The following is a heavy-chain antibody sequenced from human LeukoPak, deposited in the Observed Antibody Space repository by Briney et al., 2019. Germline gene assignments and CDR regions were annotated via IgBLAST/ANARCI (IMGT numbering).Heavy chain of an antibody. V-gene: IGHV3-7*04. CDR2: IHPEGNEK. J-gene: IGHJ4*02. CDR3: ARGDAFSGDH. Sequence: GGSLRLSCAVSGFSFTNFWLSWVRQAPGKGLEWVANIHPEGNEKYHVESVKGRFTISRDNTKNLLFLQMNGLRVEDTAVYYCARGDAFSGDHWGQGTLVTVSS. CDR1: GFSFTNFW.